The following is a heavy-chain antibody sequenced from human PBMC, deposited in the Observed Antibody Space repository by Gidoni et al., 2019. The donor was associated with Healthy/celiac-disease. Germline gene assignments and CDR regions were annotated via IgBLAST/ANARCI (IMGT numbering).Heavy chain of an antibody. Sequence: QVQLVESGGGVVQPGRSLSLSCAASGFTFSSYGMHWVRQAPGKGLEWVAVIWYDGSNKYYADSVKGRFTISRDNSKNTLFLQMNSLRAEDTAVYHCARDGKILWFGGPFDYWGQGTLVTVFS. CDR1: GFTFSSYG. V-gene: IGHV3-33*01. CDR3: ARDGKILWFGGPFDY. CDR2: IWYDGSNK. J-gene: IGHJ4*02. D-gene: IGHD3-10*01.